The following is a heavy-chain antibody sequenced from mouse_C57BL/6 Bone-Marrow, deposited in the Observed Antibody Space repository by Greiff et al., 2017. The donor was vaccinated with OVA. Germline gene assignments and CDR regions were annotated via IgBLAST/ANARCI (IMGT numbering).Heavy chain of an antibody. CDR2: IYPGNSDT. D-gene: IGHD3-1*01. CDR1: SYTFTSYW. V-gene: IGHV1-5*01. Sequence: EVQGVESGTVLARPGASVKMSCKTSSYTFTSYWMHWVKQRPGQGLEWIGAIYPGNSDTSYNQKFKGKAKLTAVTSASTAYMGLSSLTNEDSAVYYCTRKARGTPYRYAMDYWGQGTSVTVSS. J-gene: IGHJ4*01. CDR3: TRKARGTPYRYAMDY.